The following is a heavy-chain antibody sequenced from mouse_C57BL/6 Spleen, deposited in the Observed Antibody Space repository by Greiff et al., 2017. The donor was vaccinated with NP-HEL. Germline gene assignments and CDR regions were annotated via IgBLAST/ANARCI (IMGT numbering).Heavy chain of an antibody. D-gene: IGHD2-1*01. J-gene: IGHJ2*01. CDR1: GYTFTSYW. Sequence: VQLQQPGAELVMPGASVKLSCKASGYTFTSYWMHWVKQRPGQGLEWIGEIDPSDSYTNYNQKFKGKSTLTVDKSSSTAYMQLSSLTSEDSAVYYCARFYYGNYPYYFDYWGQGTTLTVSS. CDR3: ARFYYGNYPYYFDY. CDR2: IDPSDSYT. V-gene: IGHV1-69*01.